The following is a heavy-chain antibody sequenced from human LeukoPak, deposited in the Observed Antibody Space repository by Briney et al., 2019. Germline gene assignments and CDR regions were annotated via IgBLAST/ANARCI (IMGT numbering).Heavy chain of an antibody. J-gene: IGHJ3*02. CDR2: INHSGST. D-gene: IGHD3-22*01. CDR3: ARESSYYDSSGYYVQVRAFDI. V-gene: IGHV4-34*01. Sequence: SETLSLTCAVYGGSFSGYYWSWIRQPPGKGLEWIGEINHSGSTNYNPSLKSRVTISVDTSKNQFSLKLSSVTAADTAVYYCARESSYYDSSGYYVQVRAFDIWGQGTMVTVSS. CDR1: GGSFSGYY.